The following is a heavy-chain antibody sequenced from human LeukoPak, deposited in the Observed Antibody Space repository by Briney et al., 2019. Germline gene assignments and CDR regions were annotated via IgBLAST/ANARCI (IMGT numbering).Heavy chain of an antibody. CDR3: ARGLRDDWLLSPLHFDY. J-gene: IGHJ4*02. CDR2: VYYSGTT. D-gene: IGHD3-9*01. CDR1: GGSIRSSTYY. Sequence: SETLSLTCTVSGGSIRSSTYYWGWIRQPPGKGLEWIASVYYSGTTYYNASLKSRVSMSVDTSKNQFSLKLSSMTAADTAVYYCARGLRDDWLLSPLHFDYWGQGTLVTVSS. V-gene: IGHV4-39*07.